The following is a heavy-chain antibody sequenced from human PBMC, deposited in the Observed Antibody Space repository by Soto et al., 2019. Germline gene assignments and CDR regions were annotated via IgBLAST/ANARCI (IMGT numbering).Heavy chain of an antibody. CDR3: AKSGSSCYSIACYSQYFDY. Sequence: EVQLLESGGGLVQPGGSLRLSCAASEFTFSSYAMSWVRQAPGKGLEWVSAISGSGDTTYYADSVKGRFTISRDNSKNTLYLQINSLRAEDTAVYYCAKSGSSCYSIACYSQYFDYWGQGTLVTVSS. CDR2: ISGSGDTT. J-gene: IGHJ4*02. D-gene: IGHD2-21*02. CDR1: EFTFSSYA. V-gene: IGHV3-23*01.